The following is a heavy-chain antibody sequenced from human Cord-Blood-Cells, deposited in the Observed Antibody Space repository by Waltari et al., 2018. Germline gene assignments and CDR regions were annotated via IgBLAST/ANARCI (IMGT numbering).Heavy chain of an antibody. CDR3: ARVAYSGYQNDY. CDR1: GFTFSSSE. D-gene: IGHD5-12*01. J-gene: IGHJ4*02. V-gene: IGHV3-48*03. CDR2: ISSSGSTI. Sequence: EVQLVESGGGLVQPGGSLRLSCAASGFTFSSSEKNWVRQAPGKGLEWVSYISSSGSTIYYADSVKGRFTISRDNAKNSLYLQMNSLRAEDTAVYYCARVAYSGYQNDYWGQGTLVTVSS.